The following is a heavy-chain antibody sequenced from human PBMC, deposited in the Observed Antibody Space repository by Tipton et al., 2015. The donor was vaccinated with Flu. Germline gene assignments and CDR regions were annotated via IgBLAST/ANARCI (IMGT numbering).Heavy chain of an antibody. CDR1: NYSIIDGYY. Sequence: TLSLTCVVSNYSIIDGYYWGWIRQPPGKGLEWIGTIYHSGGTNYNPSLKSRVTISVDTSKNEFSLKLGSVTAADTAVYFCARPNYYDTSGYYSFDYWGQGALVTVSS. CDR2: IYHSGGT. D-gene: IGHD3-22*01. CDR3: ARPNYYDTSGYYSFDY. J-gene: IGHJ4*02. V-gene: IGHV4-38-2*01.